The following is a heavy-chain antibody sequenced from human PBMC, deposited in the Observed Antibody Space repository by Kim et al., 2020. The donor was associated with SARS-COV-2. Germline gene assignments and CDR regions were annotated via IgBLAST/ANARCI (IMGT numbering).Heavy chain of an antibody. V-gene: IGHV4-39*01. J-gene: IGHJ4*02. D-gene: IGHD6-19*01. CDR2: IYYSGST. Sequence: SETLSLTCTVSGGSISSGSYYWGWIRQPPGKGLEWIGSIYYSGSTYYDPSLKSRVTISVDTSKNQFSLKLTSVTAADPAVYYCSRFLSRAVTGTSYRPTNIDYRGQGTLADVSS. CDR3: SRFLSRAVTGTSYRPTNIDY. CDR1: GGSISSGSYY.